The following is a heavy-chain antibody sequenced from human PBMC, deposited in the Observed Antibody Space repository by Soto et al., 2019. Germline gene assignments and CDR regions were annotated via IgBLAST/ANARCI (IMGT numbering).Heavy chain of an antibody. D-gene: IGHD6-19*01. CDR1: GASISSGLYY. Sequence: QVQLQESGPGLVKPSQTLSLTCTVSGASISSGLYYWNWIRHIPGKGLEWIGCIHYSGLIYYNPSLQSRLIISVDTSDNQFSLKLTSVTVADTAVYYCARGPDHAKAGYWGQGILVTVSS. V-gene: IGHV4-31*03. CDR3: ARGPDHAKAGY. J-gene: IGHJ4*02. CDR2: IHYSGLI.